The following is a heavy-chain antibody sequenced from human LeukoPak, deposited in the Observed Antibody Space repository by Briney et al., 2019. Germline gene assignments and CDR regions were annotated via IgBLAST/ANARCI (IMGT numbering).Heavy chain of an antibody. CDR1: GGSISSYY. V-gene: IGHV4-59*01. Sequence: SETLSLTCTASGGSISSYYWSWIRQPPGKGLEWIGYIYYSGSTNYNPSLKSRVTISVDTSKNQFSLKLSSVTAADTAVYYCARVVSSSWYIDYWGQGTLVTVSS. D-gene: IGHD6-13*01. J-gene: IGHJ4*02. CDR3: ARVVSSSWYIDY. CDR2: IYYSGST.